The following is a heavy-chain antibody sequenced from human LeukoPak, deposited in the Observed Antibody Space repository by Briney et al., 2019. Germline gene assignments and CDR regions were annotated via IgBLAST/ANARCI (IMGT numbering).Heavy chain of an antibody. D-gene: IGHD3-22*01. CDR1: GGSFSGYY. Sequence: SETLSLTCAVYGGSFSGYYWSWIRQPLGRGLEWIGEINHSGSTNYNPSLKSRVTISVDTSKSQFSLKLSSVTAADTAVYYCARTEVSDGMDVWGQGTTVTVSS. J-gene: IGHJ6*02. CDR2: INHSGST. V-gene: IGHV4-34*01. CDR3: ARTEVSDGMDV.